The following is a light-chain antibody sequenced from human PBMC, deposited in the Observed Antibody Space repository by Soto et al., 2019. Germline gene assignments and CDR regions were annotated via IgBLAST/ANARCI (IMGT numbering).Light chain of an antibody. J-gene: IGKJ2*01. CDR2: EAS. Sequence: DIQMTQSPSTLSASVGDSVTITCRASQSISRWLAWYQQQPGKAPTLLIYEASSLESGVPSRFSGSGYGTECTLTSSSLQPDDFATYYCQQYEGYSQYTFGQGTKVEIK. CDR3: QQYEGYSQYT. V-gene: IGKV1-5*01. CDR1: QSISRW.